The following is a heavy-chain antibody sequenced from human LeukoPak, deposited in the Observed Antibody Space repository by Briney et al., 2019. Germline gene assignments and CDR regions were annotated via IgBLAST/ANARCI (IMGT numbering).Heavy chain of an antibody. D-gene: IGHD3-10*01. CDR2: SYWDDDK. CDR1: GFSLSTRGGG. CDR3: AHSPYDSGSRRAFDI. V-gene: IGHV2-5*02. Sequence: SGPTLVNPTQTLTLTCPFSGFSLSTRGGGVGWMRQPPGKALEWLALSYWDDDKRYSPSLRTRLTVTKDTYKNHVVLTMTNMSPADTATYYCAHSPYDSGSRRAFDIWGQGTMVTVSS. J-gene: IGHJ3*02.